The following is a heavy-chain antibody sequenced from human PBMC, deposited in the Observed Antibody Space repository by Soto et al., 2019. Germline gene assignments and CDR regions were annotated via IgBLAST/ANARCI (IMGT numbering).Heavy chain of an antibody. CDR2: IIPIFGTA. J-gene: IGHJ4*02. CDR3: AREYYYGSGSYYFDY. Sequence: AVNVSGKASGCTFSSYAISWVRQAPGRGLEWMGGIIPIFGTANYAQKFQGRVTITADESTNRAYLAPNGLSSRDRHVCYCAREYYYGSGSYYFDYWGQGTLVTVSS. V-gene: IGHV1-69*13. CDR1: GCTFSSYA. D-gene: IGHD3-10*01.